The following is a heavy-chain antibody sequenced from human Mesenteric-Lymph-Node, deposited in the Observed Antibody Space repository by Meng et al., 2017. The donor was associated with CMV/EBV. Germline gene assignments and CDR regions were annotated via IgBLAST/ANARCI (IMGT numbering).Heavy chain of an antibody. Sequence: GESLKISCAASGFTFSSYSMNWVRQAPGKGLEWVSSISSSSSYIYYADSVKGRITISRDNSKNTLNLQMNSLRAEDTAVYYCARYRHYGMDVWGQGTTVTVSS. V-gene: IGHV3-21*04. D-gene: IGHD1-26*01. CDR2: ISSSSSYI. J-gene: IGHJ6*02. CDR1: GFTFSSYS. CDR3: ARYRHYGMDV.